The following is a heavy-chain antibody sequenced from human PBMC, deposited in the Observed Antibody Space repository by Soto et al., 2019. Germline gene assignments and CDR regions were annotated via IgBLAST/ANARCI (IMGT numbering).Heavy chain of an antibody. CDR3: ARDRPDIYDSSGYYPLDY. CDR2: IKQDGSEK. J-gene: IGHJ4*02. V-gene: IGHV3-7*01. D-gene: IGHD3-22*01. CDR1: GFTFSSYA. Sequence: HPGGSLRLSCAASGFTFSSYAMSWVRQAPGKGLEWVANIKQDGSEKYYVDSVKGRFTISRDNAKNSLYLQMNSLRAEDTAVYYCARDRPDIYDSSGYYPLDYWGQGTLVTVSS.